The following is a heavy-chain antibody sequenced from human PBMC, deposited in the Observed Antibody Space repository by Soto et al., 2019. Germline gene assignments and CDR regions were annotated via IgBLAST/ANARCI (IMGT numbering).Heavy chain of an antibody. CDR1: GGYISSYY. J-gene: IGHJ6*02. Sequence: LSLTCTASGGYISSYYWSWIRQPAGKGLEWIGRIYTSGSTNYNPSLKSRVTMSVDTSKNQFSLKLSSVTAADTAVYYCARDRSEVAFLEWSPEEPYGMDVWGQGTTVTVSS. CDR3: ARDRSEVAFLEWSPEEPYGMDV. V-gene: IGHV4-4*07. D-gene: IGHD3-3*02. CDR2: IYTSGST.